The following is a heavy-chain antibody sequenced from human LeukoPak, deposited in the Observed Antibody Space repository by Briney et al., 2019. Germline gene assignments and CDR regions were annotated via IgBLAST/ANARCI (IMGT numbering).Heavy chain of an antibody. CDR3: ARGYGSSSDYYMDV. D-gene: IGHD6-13*01. J-gene: IGHJ6*03. CDR1: GYTFTSYD. CDR2: MSPNSGNT. Sequence: ASVKVSCKASGYTFTSYDINWVRQASGQGLEWMGWMSPNSGNTGYAQKFQGRVTMTRNTSISTAYMELSSLRSEDTAVYYCARGYGSSSDYYMDVWGKGTTVTVSS. V-gene: IGHV1-8*01.